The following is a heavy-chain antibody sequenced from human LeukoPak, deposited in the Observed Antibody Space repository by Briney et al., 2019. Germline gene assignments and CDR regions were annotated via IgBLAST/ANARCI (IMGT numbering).Heavy chain of an antibody. V-gene: IGHV1-2*02. CDR2: IGPHSSAT. J-gene: IGHJ4*02. CDR3: AREGNGLLSKDFDY. Sequence: VASMKVSCKSSGFTFTDYYIHWVRQAPGQGLEWMGYIGPHSSATSSPQEFQGRVTMTRDTSMSTAYMELTRLTSDGTAVYYCAREGNGLLSKDFDYWGQGTLVTVSS. D-gene: IGHD2/OR15-2a*01. CDR1: GFTFTDYY.